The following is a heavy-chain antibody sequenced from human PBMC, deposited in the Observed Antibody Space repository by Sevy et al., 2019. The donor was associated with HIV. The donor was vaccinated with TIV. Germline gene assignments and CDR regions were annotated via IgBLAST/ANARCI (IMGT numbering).Heavy chain of an antibody. CDR3: ARDRRGYCSSTSCYPYGMDV. Sequence: GGSLRLSCAASGFTLSSYGMHWVRQAPGKGLEWVAVIRYDGSNKYYADSVKGRFTISRDNSKNTLYLQMNSLRVEDTAVYYCARDRRGYCSSTSCYPYGMDVWGQGTTVTVSS. CDR2: IRYDGSNK. CDR1: GFTLSSYG. V-gene: IGHV3-33*01. J-gene: IGHJ6*02. D-gene: IGHD2-2*01.